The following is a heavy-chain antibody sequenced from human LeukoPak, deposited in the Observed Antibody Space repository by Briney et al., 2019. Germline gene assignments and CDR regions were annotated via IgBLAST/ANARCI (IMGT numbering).Heavy chain of an antibody. D-gene: IGHD6-13*01. V-gene: IGHV7-4-1*02. J-gene: IGHJ5*02. CDR1: GYTFTSYA. CDR3: ASLYSSSWTPSRFEP. CDR2: INTNTGNP. Sequence: ASVKVSCKASGYTFTSYAMNWVRQAPGQGLEWMGWINTNTGNPTYAQGFTGRFVFSLDTSVSTAYLQISSLKAEDTAVYYCASLYSSSWTPSRFEPWGQGTLVTVSS.